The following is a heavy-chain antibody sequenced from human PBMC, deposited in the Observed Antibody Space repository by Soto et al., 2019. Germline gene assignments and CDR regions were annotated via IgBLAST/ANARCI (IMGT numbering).Heavy chain of an antibody. CDR2: IYYSGST. V-gene: IGHV4-30-4*08. CDR1: GGSISSGDYY. CDR3: VGIYTSSDWFDP. Sequence: SETLSLTCTVSGGSISSGDYYWSWIRQHPGKGLEWIGYIYYSGSTHYSSSLKSRVTMSIDTSKNQFPLKLTSVAAADTAVYYCVGIYTSSDWFDPWGQGILVTVSS. J-gene: IGHJ5*02. D-gene: IGHD3-16*01.